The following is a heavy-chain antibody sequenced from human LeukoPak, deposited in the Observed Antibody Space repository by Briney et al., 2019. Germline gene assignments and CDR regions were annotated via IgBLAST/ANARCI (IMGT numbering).Heavy chain of an antibody. D-gene: IGHD3-16*02. V-gene: IGHV1-18*01. Sequence: ASVKVSCKASGYTFTSYTIRWVRQAPGQGLEWISGDNDNTNYAQKFQGRVTMTTDTSTSTAYMELRSLRSDDTAVYYCARFKLSSYYFYMDVWGKGTTVTVSS. CDR1: GYTFTSYT. CDR3: ARFKLSSYYFYMDV. J-gene: IGHJ6*03. CDR2: SGDNDNT.